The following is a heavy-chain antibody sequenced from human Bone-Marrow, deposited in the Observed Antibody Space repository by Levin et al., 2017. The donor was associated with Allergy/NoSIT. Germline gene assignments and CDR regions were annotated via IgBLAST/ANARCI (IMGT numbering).Heavy chain of an antibody. CDR1: GFTFSSSG. CDR2: ISYDGSDK. V-gene: IGHV3-30*18. CDR3: AKDFGQMDYYYGMDV. J-gene: IGHJ6*02. D-gene: IGHD3-16*01. Sequence: GESLKISCAASGFTFSSSGMHWVRQVPGKGLEWVAVISYDGSDKHSADSVKGRLTISRDNSKNTLYLEMNSLRVEDTAVYYCAKDFGQMDYYYGMDVWGQGTTVTVSS.